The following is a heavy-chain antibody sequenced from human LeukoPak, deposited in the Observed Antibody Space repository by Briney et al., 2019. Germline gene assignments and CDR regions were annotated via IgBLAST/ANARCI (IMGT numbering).Heavy chain of an antibody. CDR1: GFPLSSYA. D-gene: IGHD3-16*01. Sequence: PGGSLRLSCAVSGFPLSSYAMSWVRQAPGKGLEWVSATSSSDAGTYYADSVRGRFTISRDNAKNTLYLQMNSLRAEDTAVYYCARGGGAGTPSGFDPWGQGTLVTVSS. CDR3: ARGGGAGTPSGFDP. CDR2: TSSSDAGT. J-gene: IGHJ5*02. V-gene: IGHV3-23*01.